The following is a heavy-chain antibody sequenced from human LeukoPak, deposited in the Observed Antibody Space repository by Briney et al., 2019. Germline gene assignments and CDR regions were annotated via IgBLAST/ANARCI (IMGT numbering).Heavy chain of an antibody. J-gene: IGHJ4*02. D-gene: IGHD3-22*01. V-gene: IGHV4-34*01. CDR3: ARGDYYDSSGYYDY. Sequence: SETLSLTCAVYGGSFSGYYWSWIRQPPGKGLEWIGEINHSGSTNCNPSLKSRVTISVDTSKNQFSLKLSSVTAADTAVYYCARGDYYDSSGYYDYWGQGTLVTVSS. CDR2: INHSGST. CDR1: GGSFSGYY.